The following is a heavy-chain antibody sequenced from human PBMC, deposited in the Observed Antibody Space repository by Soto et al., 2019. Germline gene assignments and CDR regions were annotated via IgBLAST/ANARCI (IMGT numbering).Heavy chain of an antibody. Sequence: QITLKESGPPLVKPTQTLTLTCTFSGFSLSTSGVGVGWIRQPPGKALEWLALIYWDDDKRYSPSLKSRLTITKDTSKNQVVLTMTNMDPVDTATYYCAHRNGFGESFDYWGQGTLVTVSS. CDR2: IYWDDDK. CDR1: GFSLSTSGVG. J-gene: IGHJ4*02. D-gene: IGHD3-10*01. CDR3: AHRNGFGESFDY. V-gene: IGHV2-5*02.